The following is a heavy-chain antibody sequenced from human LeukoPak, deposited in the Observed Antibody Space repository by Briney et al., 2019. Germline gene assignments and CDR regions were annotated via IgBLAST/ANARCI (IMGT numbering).Heavy chain of an antibody. Sequence: PGGSLRLSCAASGFTFSNAWMSWVRQAPGKGLEWVGRIKSKTDGGTTDYAAPVKGRFTISRDDSKNTLYLQMNSLKTEDTAVYYCTTANNYGDYPPFDYWGQGTLVTVSS. D-gene: IGHD4-17*01. CDR2: IKSKTDGGTT. CDR1: GFTFSNAW. V-gene: IGHV3-15*01. J-gene: IGHJ4*02. CDR3: TTANNYGDYPPFDY.